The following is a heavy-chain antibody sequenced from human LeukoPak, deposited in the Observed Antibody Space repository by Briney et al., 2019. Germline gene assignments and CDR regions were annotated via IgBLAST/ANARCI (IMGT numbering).Heavy chain of an antibody. Sequence: PSETLSLTCAVYGVSFSGYDLSWIRQPPGKGLEWIGDINHSGSTNYNPSLKRRVTISVDTSKNQFSLKLSSVTAAETAVYYCARDHYYGSGSYGDYYYGMDVWGKGTTVTVSS. CDR3: ARDHYYGSGSYGDYYYGMDV. CDR2: INHSGST. CDR1: GVSFSGYD. J-gene: IGHJ6*04. D-gene: IGHD3-10*01. V-gene: IGHV4-34*01.